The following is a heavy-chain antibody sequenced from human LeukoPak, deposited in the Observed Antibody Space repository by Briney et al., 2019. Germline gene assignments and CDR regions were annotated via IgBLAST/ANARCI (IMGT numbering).Heavy chain of an antibody. CDR2: INPNSGGT. D-gene: IGHD5-24*01. Sequence: GASVKVSCKASGYTFTGYYMHWVRQAPGQGLEWMGWINPNSGGTNYAQKFQGRVTMTRDTSISTAYMELSRLRSDDTAVYYCARDGQYAEMATIPYYWGQGTLVTVSS. CDR3: ARDGQYAEMATIPYY. CDR1: GYTFTGYY. V-gene: IGHV1-2*02. J-gene: IGHJ4*02.